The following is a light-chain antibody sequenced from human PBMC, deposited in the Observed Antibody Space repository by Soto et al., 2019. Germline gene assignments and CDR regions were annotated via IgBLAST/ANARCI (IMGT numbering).Light chain of an antibody. CDR2: EVS. CDR1: SSDVGAYNY. V-gene: IGLV2-14*01. CDR3: SSYTSIVTV. Sequence: QSALTQPASESGSPGQSITISCTGSSSDVGAYNYVSWYQQHPGKAPKLMIYEVSNRPSGVSNRFSASKSGNTASLTISGVQAEDEADYYCSSYTSIVTVFGGGTQLTVL. J-gene: IGLJ3*02.